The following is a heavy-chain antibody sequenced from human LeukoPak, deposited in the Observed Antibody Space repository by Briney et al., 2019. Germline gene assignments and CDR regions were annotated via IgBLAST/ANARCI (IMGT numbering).Heavy chain of an antibody. CDR3: ARPGRYYYDSSGYYPVQVAFDI. CDR1: GYTFTNYY. V-gene: IGHV1-18*04. D-gene: IGHD3-22*01. Sequence: ASVKVSCKASGYTFTNYYIHWVRQAPGQGLEWMGWTSAYNGNTNYAQKLQGRVTMTTDTSTSTAYMELRSLRSDDTAVYYCARPGRYYYDSSGYYPVQVAFDIWGQGTMVTVSS. CDR2: TSAYNGNT. J-gene: IGHJ3*02.